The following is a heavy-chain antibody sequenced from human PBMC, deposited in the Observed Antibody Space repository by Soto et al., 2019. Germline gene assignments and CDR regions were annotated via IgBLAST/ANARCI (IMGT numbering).Heavy chain of an antibody. CDR2: ISLTGGSV. V-gene: IGHV3-23*01. Sequence: GGSLRLSCAASGFTFNTYAMTWARRPPGKGLEWVSSISLTGGSVYDADSVKGRFTISRDNSKNILYLQMTSLRVEDTAKYFCAKVIRRDAYGAFDVWGQGTMVTVSS. D-gene: IGHD4-17*01. J-gene: IGHJ3*01. CDR1: GFTFNTYA. CDR3: AKVIRRDAYGAFDV.